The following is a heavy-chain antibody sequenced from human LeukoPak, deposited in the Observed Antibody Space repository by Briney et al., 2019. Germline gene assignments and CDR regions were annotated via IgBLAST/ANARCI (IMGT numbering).Heavy chain of an antibody. CDR1: GFTLRSHS. J-gene: IGHJ6*02. CDR2: ISSTSGTI. CDR3: ARDYYGMDV. Sequence: PGGSLRLSCAAPGFTLRSHSMSWVRQGPGKGLECVSYISSTSGTIYYADSVKGRFTISRDNAKNSLYLQMNSLREEDTAVYYCARDYYGMDVWGQGTTVTVSS. V-gene: IGHV3-48*02.